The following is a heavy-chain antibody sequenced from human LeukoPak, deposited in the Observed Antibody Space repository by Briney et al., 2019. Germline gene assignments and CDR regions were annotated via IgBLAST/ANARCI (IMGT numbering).Heavy chain of an antibody. J-gene: IGHJ5*02. Sequence: GGSLRLSCAASGFTFSDYYMSWIRQAPGKGLEWVSYISSSSSTIYYADSVKGRFTISRDNAKNSLYLQMNSLRAEDTAVYYCATLGDIVVVPAAISYGGNWFDPWGQGTLVTVSS. CDR1: GFTFSDYY. CDR3: ATLGDIVVVPAAISYGGNWFDP. CDR2: ISSSSSTI. V-gene: IGHV3-11*04. D-gene: IGHD2-2*02.